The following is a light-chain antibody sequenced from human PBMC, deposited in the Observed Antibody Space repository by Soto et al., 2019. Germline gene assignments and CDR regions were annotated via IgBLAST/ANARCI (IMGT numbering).Light chain of an antibody. V-gene: IGLV4-60*02. CDR3: ETWDSNTFWV. CDR2: LEGSGSY. J-gene: IGLJ3*02. CDR1: SGHSSYI. Sequence: QLVLTQSSSASASLGSSVKLTCTLSSGHSSYIIAWHQQQPGKAPRYLMKLEGSGSYNKGSGVPDRFSGSSSVADRYLTISNLQFEDEADYYCETWDSNTFWVFGGGTTLTVL.